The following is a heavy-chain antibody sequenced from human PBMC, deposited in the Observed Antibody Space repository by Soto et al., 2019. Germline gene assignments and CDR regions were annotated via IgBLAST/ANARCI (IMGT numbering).Heavy chain of an antibody. J-gene: IGHJ3*02. CDR3: ARVIAVAGSFDI. CDR2: INHSGST. Sequence: SETLSLTCAVYGGSFSGYYWSWIRQPPGKGLEWIGEINHSGSTNYNPSLKSRVTISVDTSKNQFSLKLSSVTAADTAVYYCARVIAVAGSFDIWGQGTMVTVSS. V-gene: IGHV4-34*01. D-gene: IGHD6-19*01. CDR1: GGSFSGYY.